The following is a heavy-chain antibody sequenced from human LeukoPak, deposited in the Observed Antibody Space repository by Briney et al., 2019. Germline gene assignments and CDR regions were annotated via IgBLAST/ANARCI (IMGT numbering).Heavy chain of an antibody. J-gene: IGHJ5*02. CDR2: IYHSGST. D-gene: IGHD3-3*01. V-gene: IGHV4-38-2*01. CDR1: GYSISSDYY. CDR3: AQQLSEWLLYGNWFDP. Sequence: PSETLSLTCAVSGYSISSDYYWGWIRQPPGKGLEWIGSIYHSGSTYYSPSLKSRVTISFDTSKNQFSLKLSSVTAADTTVCYCAQQLSEWLLYGNWFDPWSQGTLVTVSS.